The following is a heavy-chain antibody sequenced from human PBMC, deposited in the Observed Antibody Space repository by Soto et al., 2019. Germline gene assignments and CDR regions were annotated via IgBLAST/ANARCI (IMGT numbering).Heavy chain of an antibody. CDR1: GGSISSGGYY. Sequence: SETLSLTCTVSGGSISSGGYYWSWIRQHPGKGLEWIGYIYYSGSTYYNPSLKSRVTISVDTSKNQFSLKLSSVTAADTAVYYCARGETYYYDSSGYFWFDPWGQGTLVTSPQ. J-gene: IGHJ5*02. CDR2: IYYSGST. V-gene: IGHV4-31*03. CDR3: ARGETYYYDSSGYFWFDP. D-gene: IGHD3-22*01.